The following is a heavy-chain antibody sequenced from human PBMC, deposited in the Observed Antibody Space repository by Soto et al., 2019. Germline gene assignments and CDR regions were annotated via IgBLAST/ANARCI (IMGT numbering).Heavy chain of an antibody. V-gene: IGHV3-30-3*01. CDR2: ISYDGSNK. J-gene: IGHJ3*02. CDR1: GFTFSSYA. Sequence: QVQLVESGGGVVQPGRSLRLSCAASGFTFSSYAMHWVRQAPGKGLEWVAVISYDGSNKYYADSVKGRFTISRDNSKNTLHLQMNSLRAEDTAVYYCARGGSYLDAFDIWGQGTMVTVSS. D-gene: IGHD1-26*01. CDR3: ARGGSYLDAFDI.